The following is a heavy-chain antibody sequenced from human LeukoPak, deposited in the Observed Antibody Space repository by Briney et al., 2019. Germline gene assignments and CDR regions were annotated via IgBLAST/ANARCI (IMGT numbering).Heavy chain of an antibody. CDR3: AGYCSSTSCYHPNI. V-gene: IGHV4-31*03. D-gene: IGHD2-2*01. CDR1: GGSISSGGYY. Sequence: SQTLSLTCTVSGGSISSGGYYWSWIRQHPGKGLEWIGYIYYSGSTYYNPSLKSRVTISVDTSKNQFSLKLSSVTAADTAVYYCAGYCSSTSCYHPNIWGQGTMVTVSS. J-gene: IGHJ3*02. CDR2: IYYSGST.